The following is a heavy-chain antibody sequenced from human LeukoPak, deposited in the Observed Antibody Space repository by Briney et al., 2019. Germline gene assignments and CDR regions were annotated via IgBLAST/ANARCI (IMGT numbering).Heavy chain of an antibody. Sequence: SETLPLTCTVSGGSISSYYWTWIRQPAGKGLEWIGRIHTSGSTNYNPSLKSRVTMSVVTYKNQFSLRLSSVTAADTAVYYCARIYDFWSAYQYYFDYWGQGTLVTVSS. CDR3: ARIYDFWSAYQYYFDY. CDR2: IHTSGST. CDR1: GGSISSYY. D-gene: IGHD3-3*01. J-gene: IGHJ4*02. V-gene: IGHV4-4*07.